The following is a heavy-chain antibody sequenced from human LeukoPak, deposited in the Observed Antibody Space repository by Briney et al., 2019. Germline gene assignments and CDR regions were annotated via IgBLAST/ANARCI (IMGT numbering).Heavy chain of an antibody. CDR1: GFTFSSYS. D-gene: IGHD2-2*01. V-gene: IGHV3-21*01. CDR3: ARDSSSTSPGY. J-gene: IGHJ4*02. CDR2: ISSSSSYT. Sequence: GGSLRLSCAASGFTFSSYSMNWVRQAPGKGLEWVSSISSSSSYTYYADSVKGRFTISRDNAKNSLYLQMNSLRAEDTAVYYCARDSSSTSPGYWGQGTLVTVSS.